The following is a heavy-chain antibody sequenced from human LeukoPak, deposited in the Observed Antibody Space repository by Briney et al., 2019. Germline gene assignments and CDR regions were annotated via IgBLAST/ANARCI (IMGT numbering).Heavy chain of an antibody. J-gene: IGHJ3*02. CDR2: ISWNSGSI. Sequence: PGRSLRLSCAASGFTFDDYAMHWVRQAPGKGLEWVSGISWNSGSIGYADSVKGRFTISRDNAKNSLYLQMNSLRAEDMALYYCAKDERGSSSGGAFDIWGQGTMVTVSS. CDR1: GFTFDDYA. D-gene: IGHD6-6*01. CDR3: AKDERGSSSGGAFDI. V-gene: IGHV3-9*03.